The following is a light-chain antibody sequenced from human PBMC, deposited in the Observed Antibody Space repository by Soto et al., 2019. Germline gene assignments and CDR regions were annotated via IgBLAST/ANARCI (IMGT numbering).Light chain of an antibody. CDR2: RVS. CDR1: QSLVHSDGNTY. CDR3: MQGTHWPPIT. Sequence: SPLSLPVTLGQPASISCRSSQSLVHSDGNTYLNWFQQRPGQSPRRLIYRVSNRDSGVPGRFRGSGSGTDFTLEISGVEAEDVGVYYCMQGTHWPPITFGQGTRLEIK. J-gene: IGKJ5*01. V-gene: IGKV2-30*02.